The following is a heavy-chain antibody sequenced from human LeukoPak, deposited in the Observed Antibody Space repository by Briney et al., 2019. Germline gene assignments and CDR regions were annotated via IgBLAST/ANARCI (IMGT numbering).Heavy chain of an antibody. Sequence: PGGSLRLSCAASGFTFSSYWVSWVRQAPGKGLEWVANIKQDGSEKYYVDSVKGRFTISRDNAKNSLYLQLNSLRAEDTAVYYCVRTGVLWWGRRVCYFDYWGQGTLVTVSS. CDR3: VRTGVLWWGRRVCYFDY. D-gene: IGHD2-21*01. J-gene: IGHJ4*02. CDR1: GFTFSSYW. CDR2: IKQDGSEK. V-gene: IGHV3-7*01.